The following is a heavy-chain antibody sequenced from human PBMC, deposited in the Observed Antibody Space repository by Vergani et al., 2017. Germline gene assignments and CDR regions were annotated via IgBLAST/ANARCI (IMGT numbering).Heavy chain of an antibody. Sequence: EVQLVQSGAEVKKPGESLKISCNGSGYSFTSYWIGWVRQMPGKGLELMGIIYPGDSDTRYSPSFQGQSTISADKSISTAYLQWSSLKASDTAMYYCGRQKTRYYGSGSYHYGMDVWGQGTSVTVSS. D-gene: IGHD3-10*01. CDR1: GYSFTSYW. CDR2: IYPGDSDT. V-gene: IGHV5-51*01. J-gene: IGHJ6*02. CDR3: GRQKTRYYGSGSYHYGMDV.